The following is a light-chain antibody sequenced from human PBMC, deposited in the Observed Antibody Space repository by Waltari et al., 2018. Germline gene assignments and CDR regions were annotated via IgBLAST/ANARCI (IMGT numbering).Light chain of an antibody. CDR2: DVS. Sequence: QSALTQPRSVSGSPGQSVTISCTGTSSDVGGYNSFSWYQQHPGKAPKLMIYDVSKRPSGVPDRFSGSKSGNTASLTISGLQAEDEADYYCCSYAGSYMVFGGGTKLTVL. V-gene: IGLV2-11*01. J-gene: IGLJ2*01. CDR3: CSYAGSYMV. CDR1: SSDVGGYNS.